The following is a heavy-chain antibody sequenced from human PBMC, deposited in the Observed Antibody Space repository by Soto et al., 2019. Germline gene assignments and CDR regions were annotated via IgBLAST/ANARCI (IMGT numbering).Heavy chain of an antibody. V-gene: IGHV3-15*01. CDR3: TTGYDSSGYHTRDYYYYGMDV. Sequence: PGGSLRLSCAASGFTFSNAWMSWVRQAPGKXLEWVGRIKSKTDGGTTDYAAPVKGRFTISRDDSKNTLYLQMNSLKTEDTAVHYCTTGYDSSGYHTRDYYYYGMDVWGQGTTVTVSS. CDR2: IKSKTDGGTT. J-gene: IGHJ6*02. CDR1: GFTFSNAW. D-gene: IGHD3-22*01.